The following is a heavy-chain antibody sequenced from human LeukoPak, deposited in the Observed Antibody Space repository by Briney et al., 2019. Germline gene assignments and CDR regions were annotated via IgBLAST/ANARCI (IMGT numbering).Heavy chain of an antibody. Sequence: SETLSLTCTVSGGSISSSSYYWGWIRQPPGQGLEWIGSIYYSGSTYYNPSLKSRVTISVDTSKNQFSLKLSSVTAADTAVYYCARLNYYYGMDVWGQGTTVTVSS. V-gene: IGHV4-39*01. J-gene: IGHJ6*02. CDR1: GGSISSSSYY. CDR3: ARLNYYYGMDV. CDR2: IYYSGST.